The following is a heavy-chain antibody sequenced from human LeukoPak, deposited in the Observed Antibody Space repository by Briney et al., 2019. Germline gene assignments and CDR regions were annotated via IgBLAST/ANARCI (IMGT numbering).Heavy chain of an antibody. V-gene: IGHV4-61*01. Sequence: SETLSLTCTVSGASVSSGSYYWSWIRQPPGKGLEWIGYMYYSGTSNYNPSLKSRVTISVDTSKNQFSLKLSSLTAADTAVYYCARDLAIFGVGGYYYYGMDVWGQGTTVTVSS. J-gene: IGHJ6*02. D-gene: IGHD3-3*01. CDR2: MYYSGTS. CDR1: GASVSSGSYY. CDR3: ARDLAIFGVGGYYYYGMDV.